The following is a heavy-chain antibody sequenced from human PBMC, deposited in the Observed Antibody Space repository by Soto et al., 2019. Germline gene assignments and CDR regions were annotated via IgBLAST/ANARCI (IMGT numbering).Heavy chain of an antibody. V-gene: IGHV3-74*01. CDR2: INSEGSST. CDR1: GFIFSSYW. CDR3: ARGSYSSGWYFGSPWPDY. Sequence: EVQLVESGGGLVQPGGSLRLSCAASGFIFSSYWMHWVRQAPGKGLVWVSRINSEGSSTSHADPVKGRFTISRDNAKNTLYLQMNSLRAEDTAVYYCARGSYSSGWYFGSPWPDYWGQGTLVTVSS. J-gene: IGHJ4*02. D-gene: IGHD6-19*01.